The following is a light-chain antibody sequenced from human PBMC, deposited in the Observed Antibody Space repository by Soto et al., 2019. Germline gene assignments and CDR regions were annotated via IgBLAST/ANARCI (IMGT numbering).Light chain of an antibody. CDR1: RDISSS. V-gene: IGKV1-27*01. CDR3: QKDNRAPNS. CDR2: AAS. J-gene: IGKJ2*01. Sequence: DVQMTQSPSSLSASVGDRVTITCRASRDISSSLAWYQQKPGKVPKLLIYAASTLHAGVQSRFSGSGSGTFFQLTHHSLPPEDFATFVLQKDNRAPNSFGRGTRLEIK.